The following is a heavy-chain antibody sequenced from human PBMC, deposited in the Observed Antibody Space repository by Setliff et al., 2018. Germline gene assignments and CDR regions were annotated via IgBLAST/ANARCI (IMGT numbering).Heavy chain of an antibody. V-gene: IGHV4-59*01. CDR2: IHYSGST. J-gene: IGHJ4*02. Sequence: SETLSLTCTVSGESISGDYWSWIRQPPGKGLEWIGFIHYSGSTNYNPSLKSRVTISLDTPKNQFSLRLSSVTAADTAVYYCARTRYGLGGRPYWGQGTLVTVSS. D-gene: IGHD4-17*01. CDR3: ARTRYGLGGRPY. CDR1: GESISGDY.